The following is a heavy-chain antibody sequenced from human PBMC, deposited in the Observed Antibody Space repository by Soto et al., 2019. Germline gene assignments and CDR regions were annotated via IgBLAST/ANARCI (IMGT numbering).Heavy chain of an antibody. CDR3: ARFHTAMGTMDV. CDR1: GFTFSSYG. J-gene: IGHJ6*02. CDR2: IWYDGSNK. Sequence: QVQLVESGGGVVQPGRSLRLSCAASGFTFSSYGMHWVRQAPGKGLEWVAVIWYDGSNKYYADSVKGRFTISRDNSKNTLYLQMNSLRAEDTAVYYCARFHTAMGTMDVWGQGTTVTVSS. V-gene: IGHV3-33*01. D-gene: IGHD5-18*01.